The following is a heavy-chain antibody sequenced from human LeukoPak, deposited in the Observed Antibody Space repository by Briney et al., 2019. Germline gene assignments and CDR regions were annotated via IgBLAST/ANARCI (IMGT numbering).Heavy chain of an antibody. CDR1: GFTFSSYA. Sequence: WGSLTLSCTASGFTFSSYAMHWVRQAPPKGLERVAVISFYGSNKYYADSENRRFTIPRDKSIDTLYLQMNRLIAEVTAVYYCASDKPGSVILPHDVFDIWGQGTMVTVSS. CDR2: ISFYGSNK. J-gene: IGHJ3*02. V-gene: IGHV3-30*04. CDR3: ASDKPGSVILPHDVFDI. D-gene: IGHD3-16*02.